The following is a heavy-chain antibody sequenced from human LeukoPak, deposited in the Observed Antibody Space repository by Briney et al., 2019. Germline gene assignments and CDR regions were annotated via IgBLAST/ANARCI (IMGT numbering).Heavy chain of an antibody. CDR2: ISAYNGNT. CDR1: GYTFTNYG. Sequence: ASVKVSCKASGYTFTNYGVNWVRQAPGQGLEWMGWISAYNGNTNYTQKLQGRVTMTTDTSTSTAYMELRSLRSDDTAVYYCARVLKWNYVGWDYYMDVWGKGTTVTVSS. D-gene: IGHD1-7*01. J-gene: IGHJ6*03. V-gene: IGHV1-18*01. CDR3: ARVLKWNYVGWDYYMDV.